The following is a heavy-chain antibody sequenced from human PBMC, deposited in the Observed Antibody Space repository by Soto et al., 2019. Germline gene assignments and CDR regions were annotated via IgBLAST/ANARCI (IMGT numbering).Heavy chain of an antibody. D-gene: IGHD2-21*02. V-gene: IGHV3-11*01. CDR3: ARVTEAYCGGDCYVRDAFDI. Sequence: GGSLRLSCAASEFTFSDYFMAWIRQPPGKGLEWLSYISSSGSTIYYADSVKGRFTISRDNAKNSLYLQMNSLRAEDTALYYCARVTEAYCGGDCYVRDAFDIWGQGTMFTVSS. CDR1: EFTFSDYF. CDR2: ISSSGSTI. J-gene: IGHJ3*02.